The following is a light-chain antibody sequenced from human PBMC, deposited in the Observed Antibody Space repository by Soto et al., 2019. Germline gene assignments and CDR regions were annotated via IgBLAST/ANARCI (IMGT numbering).Light chain of an antibody. CDR2: DAS. V-gene: IGKV1-5*01. J-gene: IGKJ1*01. Sequence: DIQLTQSPSTLSASVGDRVTISCRASQTVSSWLAWYQQRPGKAPQLLISDASRLESGVPSRFSGSGSGTEFTLTISSLQPDDSATYYCQQYKSYSPRTFGQGTKVDIK. CDR1: QTVSSW. CDR3: QQYKSYSPRT.